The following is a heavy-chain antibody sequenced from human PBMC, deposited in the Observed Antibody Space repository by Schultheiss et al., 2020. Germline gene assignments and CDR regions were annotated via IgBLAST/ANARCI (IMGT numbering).Heavy chain of an antibody. CDR3: AKDATVTTISDYFDY. V-gene: IGHV3-23*01. CDR2: ISGSGGST. J-gene: IGHJ4*02. Sequence: GGSMRLSCAASGFTFSSYAMSWVRQAPGKGLEWVSAISGSGGSTYYADSVKGRFTISRDNSKNTLYLQMNSLRAEDTAVYYCAKDATVTTISDYFDYWGQGTLVTVAS. CDR1: GFTFSSYA. D-gene: IGHD4-11*01.